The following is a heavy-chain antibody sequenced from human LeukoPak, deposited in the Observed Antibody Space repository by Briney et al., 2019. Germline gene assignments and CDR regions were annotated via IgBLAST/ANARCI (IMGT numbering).Heavy chain of an antibody. CDR2: IKQDGSEK. D-gene: IGHD3-9*01. Sequence: GGSLRLSCAASGFTFSSYWMSWVRQAPGKGLEWVANIKQDGSEKYYVDSVKGRFTISRDNAKNSLYLQMNSLRAEDTAVYYCAREGGYDILTGPARGYFDYWGQGTLVTVSS. J-gene: IGHJ4*02. V-gene: IGHV3-7*01. CDR3: AREGGYDILTGPARGYFDY. CDR1: GFTFSSYW.